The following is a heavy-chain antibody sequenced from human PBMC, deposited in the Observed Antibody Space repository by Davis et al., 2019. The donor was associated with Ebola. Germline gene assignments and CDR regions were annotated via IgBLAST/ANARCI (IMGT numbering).Heavy chain of an antibody. D-gene: IGHD5-18*01. Sequence: QIPSLTLAISGDSVPGNSAACSWITPSPSRGPELLRRTYYYTSKWYNDYAESVRSRLTVNADTSKNQLSLQLNSVTPEDTALYYCARGWLRTGLDVWGEGTTVIVSS. CDR2: TYYYTSKWYN. CDR1: GDSVPGNSAA. CDR3: ARGWLRTGLDV. V-gene: IGHV6-1*01. J-gene: IGHJ6*04.